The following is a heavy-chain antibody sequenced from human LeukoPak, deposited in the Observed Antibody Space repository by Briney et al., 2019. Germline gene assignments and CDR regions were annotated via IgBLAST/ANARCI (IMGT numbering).Heavy chain of an antibody. CDR3: ARDLGFDY. CDR1: GGSISSGGYY. CDR2: IYTSGST. D-gene: IGHD1-26*01. Sequence: SETLSLTCTVSGGSISSGGYYWSCIRQPPGKGLEWIGRIYTSGSTNYNPSLKSRVTMSVDTSKNQFSLKLSSVTAADTAVYYCARDLGFDYWGQGTLVTVSS. J-gene: IGHJ4*02. V-gene: IGHV4-61*02.